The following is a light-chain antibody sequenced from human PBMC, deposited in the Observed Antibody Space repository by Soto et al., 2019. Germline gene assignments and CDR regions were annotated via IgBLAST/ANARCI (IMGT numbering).Light chain of an antibody. J-gene: IGKJ1*01. V-gene: IGKV1-33*01. CDR2: EAS. Sequence: DIQMTQSPTSLSASVGARVTITCQASQDITKYLHWYQQKSEKAPKLLIYEASNLDTGVPSRFSGSGSGTEFTLTIRSLQPDDIATYYCQQYSSYSAWTFGEGTKVDIK. CDR1: QDITKY. CDR3: QQYSSYSAWT.